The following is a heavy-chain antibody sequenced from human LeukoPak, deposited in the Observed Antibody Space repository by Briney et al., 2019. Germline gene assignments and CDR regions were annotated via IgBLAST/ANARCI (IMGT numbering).Heavy chain of an antibody. CDR2: ISSGGAYT. CDR3: ARDPEVPDYYSYMDV. J-gene: IGHJ6*03. Sequence: PGGSLRLTCTGSGFIFSSYGLFWVRQAPGKGLEWVSAISSGGAYTYYADSVKGRFTISRDNALNSVSLQINGLRAEDTAIYYCARDPEVPDYYSYMDVWGKGTTVTVSS. V-gene: IGHV3-21*01. CDR1: GFIFSSYG.